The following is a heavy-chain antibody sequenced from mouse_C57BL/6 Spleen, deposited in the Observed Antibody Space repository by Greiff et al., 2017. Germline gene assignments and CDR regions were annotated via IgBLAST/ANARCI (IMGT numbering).Heavy chain of an antibody. CDR2: INPNNGGT. Sequence: VQLQQPGPELVKPGASVKIPCKASGYTFTDYNMDWVKQSHGKSLEWIGDINPNNGGTIYNQKFKGKATLTVDKSSSTAYMEIRSLTSEDTAVYYCARRYYGSSYRFAYWGQGTLVTVSA. CDR3: ARRYYGSSYRFAY. J-gene: IGHJ3*01. V-gene: IGHV1-18*01. D-gene: IGHD1-1*01. CDR1: GYTFTDYN.